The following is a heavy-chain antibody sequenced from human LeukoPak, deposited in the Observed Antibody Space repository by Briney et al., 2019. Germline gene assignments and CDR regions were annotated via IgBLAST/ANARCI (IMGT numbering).Heavy chain of an antibody. V-gene: IGHV1-18*04. Sequence: GASVKVSCKASGYTFTGYYMHWVRQAPGQGLEWMGWISAYNGNTNYAQKLQGRVTMTTDTSTSTAYMELRSLRSDDTAVYYCARGYSSGWSADVDYWGQGTLVTVSS. J-gene: IGHJ4*02. CDR1: GYTFTGYY. D-gene: IGHD6-19*01. CDR3: ARGYSSGWSADVDY. CDR2: ISAYNGNT.